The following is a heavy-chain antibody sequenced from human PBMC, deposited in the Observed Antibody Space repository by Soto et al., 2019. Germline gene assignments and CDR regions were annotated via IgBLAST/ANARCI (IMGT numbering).Heavy chain of an antibody. V-gene: IGHV3-33*01. Sequence: QVQLVESGGGVVQPGRSLRLSCAASGFTFSNYGMHWVRQAPGKGLEWAAVIWYEGSNRYYADSVKGRFTISRDNSRNTLYLQMDSLRADDTAVYYCARDSYGSGGYYNPLRSYYGMDVWGQGTMVTVSS. CDR2: IWYEGSNR. CDR1: GFTFSNYG. D-gene: IGHD3-10*01. J-gene: IGHJ6*02. CDR3: ARDSYGSGGYYNPLRSYYGMDV.